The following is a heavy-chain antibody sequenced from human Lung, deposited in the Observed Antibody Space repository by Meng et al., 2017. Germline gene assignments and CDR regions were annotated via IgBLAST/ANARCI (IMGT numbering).Heavy chain of an antibody. J-gene: IGHJ5*02. CDR3: VRGGQDQAYYDFWSGPFDP. Sequence: QVQLRESGPGLVKPSGTLSLTCAVLGGSISSRNWWSWVRQSPGKGLEWIGEIYHSGRTNYNPSLESRVTISLDKSQNHFSLKVKSVTAADTAVYYCVRGGQDQAYYDFWSGPFDPWGQGTLVTVSS. V-gene: IGHV4-4*02. D-gene: IGHD3-3*01. CDR1: GGSISSRNW. CDR2: IYHSGRT.